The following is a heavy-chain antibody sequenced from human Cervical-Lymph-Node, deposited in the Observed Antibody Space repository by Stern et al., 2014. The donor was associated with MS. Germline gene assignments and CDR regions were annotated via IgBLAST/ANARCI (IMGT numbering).Heavy chain of an antibody. Sequence: DQLVESGAEVKKPGASVKVSCKASGYTFRNHDINWVRQAPGQGLEWMGWMNPDGGTTGYGQRFQGRVTMTRDLSTDTAYMELSRLTSEDTAIYYCARGGLYERGGYYDSLDFWGHGTMVTVSS. CDR2: MNPDGGTT. CDR3: ARGGLYERGGYYDSLDF. CDR1: GYTFRNHD. V-gene: IGHV1-8*01. D-gene: IGHD3-22*01. J-gene: IGHJ3*01.